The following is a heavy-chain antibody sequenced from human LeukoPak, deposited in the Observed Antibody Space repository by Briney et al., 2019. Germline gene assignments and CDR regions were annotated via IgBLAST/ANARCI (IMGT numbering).Heavy chain of an antibody. CDR1: GYTFTGYY. J-gene: IGHJ4*02. CDR3: ARQASGYYDFWSGYYYFDY. D-gene: IGHD3-3*01. CDR2: INPNSGGT. V-gene: IGHV1-2*02. Sequence: ASVKVSCKASGYTFTGYYMHWVRQAPGQGLEWMAWINPNSGGTNYAQKFQGRVTMTRDTSISTAYMELSRLRSDDTAVYYCARQASGYYDFWSGYYYFDYWGQGTLVTVSS.